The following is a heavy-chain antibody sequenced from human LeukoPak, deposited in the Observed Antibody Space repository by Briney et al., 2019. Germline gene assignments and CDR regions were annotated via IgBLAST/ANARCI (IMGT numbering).Heavy chain of an antibody. J-gene: IGHJ4*02. Sequence: PSETLSLTCTVSGGSINSYYWNWIRQPAGKGLEWIGHIQTSGSTKYNPSLKSRATMSIDTSKNQFSLNLYSVTAADTAVYYCATNYTAVSAFDSWGQGTPVTVSS. D-gene: IGHD6-19*01. CDR2: IQTSGST. CDR3: ATNYTAVSAFDS. CDR1: GGSINSYY. V-gene: IGHV4-4*07.